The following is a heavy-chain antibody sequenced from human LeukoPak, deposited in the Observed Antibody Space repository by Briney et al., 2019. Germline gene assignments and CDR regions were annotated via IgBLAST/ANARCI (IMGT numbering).Heavy chain of an antibody. V-gene: IGHV4-4*07. CDR1: SGSINSYY. Sequence: SETLSLTCTVSSGSINSYYWGRVRQPPGKGLEWIGRIYTTGATQYNPSLKSRVTMSVDTSTNQFSLNLRSMTAADTAVYYCGRQGYTASYYFLDYWSQGTLVAVS. CDR3: GRQGYTASYYFLDY. CDR2: IYTTGAT. J-gene: IGHJ4*02. D-gene: IGHD1-26*01.